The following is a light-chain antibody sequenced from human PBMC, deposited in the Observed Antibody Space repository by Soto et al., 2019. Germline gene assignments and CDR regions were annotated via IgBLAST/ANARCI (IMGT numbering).Light chain of an antibody. Sequence: IVMTQSPATLSLSPGEKATLSCRASQSVSSYLAWYQQKPGQAPRILIYDASNRATGIPARFSGSGSGTDFTLTISSLEPEDFAVYYCQHRSEWPITFGQGTRLEIK. V-gene: IGKV3-11*01. CDR1: QSVSSY. CDR3: QHRSEWPIT. CDR2: DAS. J-gene: IGKJ5*01.